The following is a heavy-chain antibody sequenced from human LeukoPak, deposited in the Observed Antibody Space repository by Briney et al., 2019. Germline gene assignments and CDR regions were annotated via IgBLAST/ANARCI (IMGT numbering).Heavy chain of an antibody. CDR2: ISGDGGRT. CDR3: AKRSYGSGSYYAFDY. Sequence: GGSLRLSCAASGFTFSSYGMHWVRQAPGKGLEWISFISGDGGRTGYADSVKGRFTISRDNPRNTLYLQMNSLRAEDTAIYYCAKRSYGSGSYYAFDYWGQGTPVTVSS. CDR1: GFTFSSYG. V-gene: IGHV3-23*01. J-gene: IGHJ4*02. D-gene: IGHD3-10*01.